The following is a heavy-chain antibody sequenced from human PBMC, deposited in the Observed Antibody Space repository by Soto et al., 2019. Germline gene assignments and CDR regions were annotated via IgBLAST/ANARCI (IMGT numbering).Heavy chain of an antibody. V-gene: IGHV3-7*01. Sequence: EVQLVESGGGLVQPGGSLRLSCAASGFTFSSYWMSWVRQAPGKGLEWVANIKQDGSEKYYVDSVKGRFTISRDNAKNSLYLQMNSLRAEDTAVYYCARDGDQDYDILTGYSASPPNYYYYGMDVWGQGTTVTVSS. J-gene: IGHJ6*02. D-gene: IGHD3-9*01. CDR3: ARDGDQDYDILTGYSASPPNYYYYGMDV. CDR2: IKQDGSEK. CDR1: GFTFSSYW.